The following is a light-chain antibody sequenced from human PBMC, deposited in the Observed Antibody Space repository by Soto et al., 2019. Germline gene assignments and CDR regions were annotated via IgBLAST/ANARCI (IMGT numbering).Light chain of an antibody. CDR1: QSISSNY. CDR2: GAS. J-gene: IGKJ1*01. CDR3: QQYDGTPRT. V-gene: IGKV3-20*01. Sequence: DIVLTQSPGTLSLSPGEGATLSCRASQSISSNYVAWYQQKPGQSPRLLIYGASSRATGIPDRFSGSGCGTDFTLTISSLEPEDFAVYYCQQYDGTPRTFGQGTEVEVK.